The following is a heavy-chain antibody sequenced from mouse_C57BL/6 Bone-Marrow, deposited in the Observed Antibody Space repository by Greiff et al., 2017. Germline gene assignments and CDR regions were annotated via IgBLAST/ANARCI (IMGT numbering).Heavy chain of an antibody. CDR2: IDPNSGGT. V-gene: IGHV1-72*01. Sequence: VQLQQPGAELVKPGASVKLSCKASGYTFTSYWMHWVKQRPGRGLEWIGRIDPNSGGTKYNEKFKSKATLTVDKPSSTAYMQLSSLTSEDSAVYYCARQEGDSSGPPWFAYWGQGTLVTVSA. D-gene: IGHD3-2*02. CDR1: GYTFTSYW. CDR3: ARQEGDSSGPPWFAY. J-gene: IGHJ3*01.